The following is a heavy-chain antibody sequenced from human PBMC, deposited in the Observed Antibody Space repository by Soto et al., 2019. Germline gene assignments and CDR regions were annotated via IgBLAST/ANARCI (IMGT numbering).Heavy chain of an antibody. CDR2: IYSGGST. CDR1: GFTVSSNY. Sequence: ESGGGLVQPGGSLRLSCAASGFTVSSNYMSWVRQAPGKGLEWVSVIYSGGSTYYADSVKGRFTISRDNSKNTLYLQMNSLRAEDTAVYYCARHSSSWYAWFDPWGQGTLVTVSS. CDR3: ARHSSSWYAWFDP. J-gene: IGHJ5*02. D-gene: IGHD6-13*01. V-gene: IGHV3-66*04.